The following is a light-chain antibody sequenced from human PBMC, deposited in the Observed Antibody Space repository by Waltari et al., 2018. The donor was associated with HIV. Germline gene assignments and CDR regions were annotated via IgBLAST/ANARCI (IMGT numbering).Light chain of an antibody. CDR3: GSYAGSNTFV. J-gene: IGLJ1*01. CDR1: TSDVGSYNL. Sequence: QSALTQPASVSGSPGQSITISCTGPTSDVGSYNLVSWYQQHPGKAPKPMMYEGSNRASGVSTSFAGSKAGNTASLTISRLQAEDEADYYCGSYAGSNTFVFGTGTKVTVL. CDR2: EGS. V-gene: IGLV2-23*03.